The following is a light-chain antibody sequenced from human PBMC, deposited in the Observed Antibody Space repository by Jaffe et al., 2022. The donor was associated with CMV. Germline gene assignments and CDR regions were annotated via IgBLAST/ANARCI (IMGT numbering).Light chain of an antibody. CDR1: QSVSSNY. Sequence: EIVLTQSPGTLSLSPGERATLSCRASQSVSSNYLAWYQQKPGQAPSLLIYGASSRATGIPDRFSGSGSGTDFTLTISRLEPEDFAVYYCQQYGTSPYTFGQGTKLAIK. V-gene: IGKV3-20*01. CDR2: GAS. J-gene: IGKJ2*01. CDR3: QQYGTSPYT.